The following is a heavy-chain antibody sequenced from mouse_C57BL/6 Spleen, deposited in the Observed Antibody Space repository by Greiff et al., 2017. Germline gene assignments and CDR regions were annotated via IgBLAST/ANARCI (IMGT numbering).Heavy chain of an antibody. CDR2: IDPEDGET. CDR1: GFNIKDYY. CDR3: AREYGYSAWFAY. V-gene: IGHV14-2*01. J-gene: IGHJ3*01. D-gene: IGHD2-10*02. Sequence: EVQLQQSGAELVKPGASVKLSCTASGFNIKDYYMHWVKQRTEQGLEWIGRIDPEDGETKYASKFQGKATITADTSSNTAYLQLSSLTSEDTAVYYCAREYGYSAWFAYWGQGTLVTVSA.